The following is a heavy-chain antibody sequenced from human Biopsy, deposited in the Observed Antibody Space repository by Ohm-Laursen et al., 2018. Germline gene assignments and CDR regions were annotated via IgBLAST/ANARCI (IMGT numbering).Heavy chain of an antibody. J-gene: IGHJ6*02. V-gene: IGHV3-11*01. CDR2: ISPSSTTI. D-gene: IGHD1-1*01. Sequence: SLRLSCSASGFTFTDYDISWVRHVPGQGLEWLALISPSSTTIYYEDPVRGRFFISRDDAKNSVSLEMSSLRADDTALYFCARNVRLEMTDHSGVTTYSRYFAMDAWGRGTTVTVSS. CDR1: GFTFTDYD. CDR3: ARNVRLEMTDHSGVTTYSRYFAMDA.